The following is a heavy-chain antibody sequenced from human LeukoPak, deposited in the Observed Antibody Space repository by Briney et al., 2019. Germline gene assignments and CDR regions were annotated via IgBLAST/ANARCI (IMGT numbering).Heavy chain of an antibody. CDR2: IYYSGST. Sequence: SETLSLTCTVSGGSISSSSYYWGWIRQPPGKGLEWIGSIYYSGSTYYNPSLKSRVTISVDTSKNQFSLKLSSVTAADTAVYYCARTRGDIVGATFGLPTTPYYFDYWGQGTLVTVSS. D-gene: IGHD1-26*01. CDR3: ARTRGDIVGATFGLPTTPYYFDY. J-gene: IGHJ4*02. V-gene: IGHV4-39*07. CDR1: GGSISSSSYY.